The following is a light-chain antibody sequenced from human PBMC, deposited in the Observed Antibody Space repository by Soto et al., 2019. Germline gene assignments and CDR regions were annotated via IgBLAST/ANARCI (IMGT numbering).Light chain of an antibody. Sequence: EIVLTQSPGTLSLSPGERATLSCRASQSVSGNYLAWYQQKPGQSPRLLIYGSSDRATGIPDRFSGSGSETXXXXTXSRXEPEXFAVYYCQQYGSSPPYTFGQGTRLEI. V-gene: IGKV3-20*01. J-gene: IGKJ2*01. CDR3: QQYGSSPPYT. CDR1: QSVSGNY. CDR2: GSS.